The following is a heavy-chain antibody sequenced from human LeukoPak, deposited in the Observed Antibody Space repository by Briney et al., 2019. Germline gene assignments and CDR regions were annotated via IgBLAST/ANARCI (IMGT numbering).Heavy chain of an antibody. Sequence: SVKASCKASGGTFSSYAISWVRQAPGQGLEWMGRIIPILGIANYAQKFQGRVTITADKSTSTAYMELSSLRSEDTAVYYCARVAYYYDSAGKSLKFFYGMDVWGQGTTVTVSS. D-gene: IGHD3-22*01. CDR2: IIPILGIA. CDR1: GGTFSSYA. V-gene: IGHV1-69*04. CDR3: ARVAYYYDSAGKSLKFFYGMDV. J-gene: IGHJ6*02.